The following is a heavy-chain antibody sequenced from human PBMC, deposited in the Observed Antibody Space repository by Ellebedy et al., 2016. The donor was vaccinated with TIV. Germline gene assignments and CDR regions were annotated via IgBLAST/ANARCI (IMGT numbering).Heavy chain of an antibody. CDR1: GGTFSSYA. D-gene: IGHD4-11*01. V-gene: IGHV1-69*06. CDR2: IIPIFGTA. CDR3: ARADYSTYYYYYGMDV. J-gene: IGHJ6*02. Sequence: SVKVSCXASGGTFSSYAISWVRQAPGQGLEWMGGIIPIFGTANYAQKFQGRVTITADKSTSTAYMELSSLRSEDTAVYYCARADYSTYYYYYGMDVWGQGTTVTVSS.